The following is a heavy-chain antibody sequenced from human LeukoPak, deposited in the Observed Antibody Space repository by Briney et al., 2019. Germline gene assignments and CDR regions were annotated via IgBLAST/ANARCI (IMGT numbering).Heavy chain of an antibody. Sequence: PGASVKVSCKASGGTFSSYAISWVRQAPGQGLEWMGGIIPIFGTANYAQKFQGRVTITTDESTSTAYMELSSLRSEDTAVYYCARFDYDFWSGYSPDYYYYYYMDVWGKGTTVTVSS. CDR2: IIPIFGTA. V-gene: IGHV1-69*05. D-gene: IGHD3-3*01. J-gene: IGHJ6*03. CDR3: ARFDYDFWSGYSPDYYYYYYMDV. CDR1: GGTFSSYA.